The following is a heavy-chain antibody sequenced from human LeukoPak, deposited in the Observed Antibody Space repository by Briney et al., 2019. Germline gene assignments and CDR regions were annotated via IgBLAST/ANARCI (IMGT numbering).Heavy chain of an antibody. Sequence: ASVKVSCKASGYTFTSYGISWVRQAPGQGLEWMGWISAYNGNTNYAQKLQGRVTMTTDTSTSTAYMELRSVRSDDTAVYYCARGSGIVVVPAAIYWFDPWGQGTLVTVSS. CDR2: ISAYNGNT. CDR3: ARGSGIVVVPAAIYWFDP. V-gene: IGHV1-18*01. J-gene: IGHJ5*02. CDR1: GYTFTSYG. D-gene: IGHD2-2*01.